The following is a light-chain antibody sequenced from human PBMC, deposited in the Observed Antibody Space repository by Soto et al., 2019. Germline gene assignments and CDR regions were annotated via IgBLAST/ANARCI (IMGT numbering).Light chain of an antibody. Sequence: EIVLTQSPGTLSLSPGERATLSCRASQSVSSSYLAWYQQKPGQAPRLLIYGASSRATGIPDRFSGSGSGPEFNLNNSELEAEDFGVYYRPQDGRSPPKYTFGQGPKAETK. V-gene: IGKV3-20*01. J-gene: IGKJ2*01. CDR1: QSVSSSY. CDR2: GAS. CDR3: PQDGRSPPKYT.